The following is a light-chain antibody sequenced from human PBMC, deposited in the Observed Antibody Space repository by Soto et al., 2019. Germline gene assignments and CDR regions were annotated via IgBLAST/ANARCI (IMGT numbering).Light chain of an antibody. J-gene: IGKJ2*01. CDR3: HQYIDTHVT. V-gene: IGKV3D-15*01. Sequence: EIVMTQSPATLSVSPGERPTLSCKASQSVGSNLARYQQKTGQAPSLLISGAFTRATGIPARFSGSGSGTEFTITISSLQYEDFRVCYCHQYIDTHVTFGQGTKGDIK. CDR1: QSVGSN. CDR2: GAF.